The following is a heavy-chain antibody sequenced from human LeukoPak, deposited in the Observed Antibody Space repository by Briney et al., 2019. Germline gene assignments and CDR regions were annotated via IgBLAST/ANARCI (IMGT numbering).Heavy chain of an antibody. J-gene: IGHJ4*02. D-gene: IGHD5-24*01. CDR3: VRDGDDFNFDY. CDR1: GFSFNNYA. V-gene: IGHV3-23*01. Sequence: GGSLRLSCVASGFSFNNYAMNWVRQAPGKGLEWVSLIIGSSGTTFYADSVKGRFTISRDNAKNTLYLQMSSLRAEDTAVYFCVRDGDDFNFDYWGQGSLVTVSS. CDR2: IIGSSGTT.